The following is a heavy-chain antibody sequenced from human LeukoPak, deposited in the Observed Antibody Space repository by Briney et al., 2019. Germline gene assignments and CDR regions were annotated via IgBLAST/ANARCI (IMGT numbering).Heavy chain of an antibody. V-gene: IGHV3-23*01. CDR2: ISGSGGST. CDR3: AKDFEVVSGVYYYDSSGYYFDY. Sequence: GGSLRLSCAASGFTFSSYAMSWVRQAPGKGLEWDSAISGSGGSTYYADSVKGRFTISRDNSKNTLYLQMNSLRAEDTAVYYCAKDFEVVSGVYYYDSSGYYFDYWGQGTLVTVSS. D-gene: IGHD3-22*01. J-gene: IGHJ4*02. CDR1: GFTFSSYA.